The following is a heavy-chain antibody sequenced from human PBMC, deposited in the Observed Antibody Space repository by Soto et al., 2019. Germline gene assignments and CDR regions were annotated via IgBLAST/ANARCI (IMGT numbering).Heavy chain of an antibody. J-gene: IGHJ5*02. D-gene: IGHD1-26*01. CDR2: IYYSGST. V-gene: IGHV4-31*03. CDR1: GGSLSSGGYY. CDR3: ARVPENPSALGSQLLVWFDP. Sequence: SETLSLTCTVSGGSLSSGGYYWSWIRQHPGKGLEWIGYIYYSGSTYYNPSLKSRVTISVDTSKNQFSLKLSSVTAADTAVYYCARVPENPSALGSQLLVWFDPWGQGTLVTVSS.